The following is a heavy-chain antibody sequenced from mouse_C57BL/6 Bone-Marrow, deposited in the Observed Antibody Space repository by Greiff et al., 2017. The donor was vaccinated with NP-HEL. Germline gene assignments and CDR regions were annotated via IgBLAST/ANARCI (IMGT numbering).Heavy chain of an antibody. D-gene: IGHD1-1*01. J-gene: IGHJ1*03. CDR2: IHPNSGST. V-gene: IGHV1-64*01. CDR1: GYTFTSYW. CDR3: ARRVLLRSWYFDV. Sequence: QVQLQQSGAELVKPGASVKLSCKASGYTFTSYWMHWVKQRPGQGLEWIGMIHPNSGSTNYNEKFKSKATLTVDKSSSTAYMQLSSLTSEDSAVDYCARRVLLRSWYFDVWGTGTTVTVSS.